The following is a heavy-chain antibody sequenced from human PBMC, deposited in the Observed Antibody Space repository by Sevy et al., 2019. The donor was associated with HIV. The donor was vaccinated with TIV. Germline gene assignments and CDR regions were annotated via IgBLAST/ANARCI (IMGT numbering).Heavy chain of an antibody. V-gene: IGHV3-53*01. D-gene: IGHD2-15*01. J-gene: IGHJ4*02. Sequence: GGSLRLSCVVSGFDIRSNYMSWVRQAPGKGLEWLSHIYAGGTAYYADSVKGRFTFSRDDSKNTVSLQMRSLRVEDSAVYYCASEYCSRGSCFFDYWGQGIQVTVSS. CDR2: IYAGGTA. CDR3: ASEYCSRGSCFFDY. CDR1: GFDIRSNY.